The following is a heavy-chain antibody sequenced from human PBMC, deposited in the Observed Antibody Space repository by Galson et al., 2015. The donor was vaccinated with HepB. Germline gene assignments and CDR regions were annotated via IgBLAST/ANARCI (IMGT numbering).Heavy chain of an antibody. CDR2: IYYSGTS. Sequence: LSLTCIVSGGSISSISYSWGWIRQPPGKDLEWIGTIYYSGTSYYNPSLKSRVTISVDTSKNQFSLRLTSVTAPDTAVYYCARHVRYFHDPFDIWGQGTMVTVSS. V-gene: IGHV4-39*01. CDR3: ARHVRYFHDPFDI. CDR1: GGSISSISYS. J-gene: IGHJ3*02. D-gene: IGHD3-9*01.